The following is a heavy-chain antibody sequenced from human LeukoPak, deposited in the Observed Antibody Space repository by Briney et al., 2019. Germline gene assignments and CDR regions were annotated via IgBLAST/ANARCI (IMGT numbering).Heavy chain of an antibody. CDR3: ARDRYCSGGSRYSYYGMDG. CDR2: INSDGSST. D-gene: IGHD2-15*01. CDR1: GFTFSSYW. J-gene: IGHJ6*02. Sequence: GGSLRLSCAASGFTFSSYWMHWVRQAPGKGLVWVSRINSDGSSTSYADSVKGRFTISRDNAKNSLYLQMNSLRAEDKAVYYWARDRYCSGGSRYSYYGMDGWGQGTTVTVSS. V-gene: IGHV3-74*01.